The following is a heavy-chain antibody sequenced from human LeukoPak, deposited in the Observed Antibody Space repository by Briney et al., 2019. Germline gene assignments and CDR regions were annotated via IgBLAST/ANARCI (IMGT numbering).Heavy chain of an antibody. Sequence: GGSLRLSCAASGFTVSSNYMSWVRQAPGKGPEWVSGISGSGGSTYYGDSVKGRFTISRDNSKNTLYLQMNSLRAEDTAVYYCAKNLREQQLDSYFDYWGQGTLVTVSS. J-gene: IGHJ4*02. V-gene: IGHV3-23*01. CDR1: GFTVSSNY. CDR2: ISGSGGST. CDR3: AKNLREQQLDSYFDY. D-gene: IGHD6-13*01.